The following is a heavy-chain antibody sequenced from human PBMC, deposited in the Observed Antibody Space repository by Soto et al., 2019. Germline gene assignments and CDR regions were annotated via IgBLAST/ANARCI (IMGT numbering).Heavy chain of an antibody. D-gene: IGHD3-3*01. V-gene: IGHV1-18*04. Sequence: QVQLVQSGAEVKKPGASVTVSCKASGYTFSRHGISWVRQAPGQGLEWMAWSGNTNYAQKFQGRLTLTTNPSTRTAYTELRSLRSDDTALYYCARGADDFSSGYYYEYWGQGTLVTVSS. CDR3: ARGADDFSSGYYYEY. CDR2: SGNT. J-gene: IGHJ4*02. CDR1: GYTFSRHG.